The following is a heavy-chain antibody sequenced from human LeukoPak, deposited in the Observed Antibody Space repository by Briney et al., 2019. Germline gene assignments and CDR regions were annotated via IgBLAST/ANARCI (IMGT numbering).Heavy chain of an antibody. CDR3: ARSSRLTFDY. Sequence: GGSLRLSCAASGFTFSTYGMSWVRQAPGKGLEWVSSISSSGGFINYADSVKGRFTISRDNAKNSLYLQMNSLRAEDTAVYYCARSSRLTFDYWGQGTLVTVSS. CDR2: ISSSGGFI. CDR1: GFTFSTYG. J-gene: IGHJ4*02. D-gene: IGHD3-16*01. V-gene: IGHV3-21*01.